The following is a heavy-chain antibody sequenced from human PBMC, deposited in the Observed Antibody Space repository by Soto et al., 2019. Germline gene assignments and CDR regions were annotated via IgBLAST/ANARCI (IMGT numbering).Heavy chain of an antibody. Sequence: PSETLSLTCAVYGGSFSRYYSNWIRQPPGKGLEWIGEINHSGSTNYNPSLKSRVTISVDTSKNQFSLKLSSVTAADTAVYYCARLTIVAGGDAFDIWGQGTMVTVSS. D-gene: IGHD6-13*01. CDR1: GGSFSRYY. J-gene: IGHJ3*02. CDR2: INHSGST. CDR3: ARLTIVAGGDAFDI. V-gene: IGHV4-34*01.